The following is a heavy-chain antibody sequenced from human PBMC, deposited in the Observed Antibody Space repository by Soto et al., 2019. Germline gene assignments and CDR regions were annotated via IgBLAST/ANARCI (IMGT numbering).Heavy chain of an antibody. Sequence: PGGSLRLFCAASGFTFSSYWMSWVRQAPGKGLEWVANIKQDGSEKWYVDSVKGRFTISRDNAKNSLYLQMNSLRAEDTAVYYCAKDQGGSGNLPGGAFDIWGQGTMVTVSS. CDR1: GFTFSSYW. V-gene: IGHV3-7*01. D-gene: IGHD2-15*01. CDR2: IKQDGSEK. CDR3: AKDQGGSGNLPGGAFDI. J-gene: IGHJ3*02.